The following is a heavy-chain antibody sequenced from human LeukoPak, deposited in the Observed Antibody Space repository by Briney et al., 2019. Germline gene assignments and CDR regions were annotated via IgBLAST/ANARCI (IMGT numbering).Heavy chain of an antibody. CDR1: GGSISSYY. CDR3: ARVNDILTGYYIDY. J-gene: IGHJ4*02. CDR2: IYYSGST. Sequence: SETLSLTCTVFGGSISSYYWSWIRQPPGKGLEWIGYIYYSGSTNYNPSLKSRVTISVDTSKNQFSLKLSSVTAADTAAYYCARVNDILTGYYIDYWGQGTLVTVSS. V-gene: IGHV4-59*01. D-gene: IGHD3-9*01.